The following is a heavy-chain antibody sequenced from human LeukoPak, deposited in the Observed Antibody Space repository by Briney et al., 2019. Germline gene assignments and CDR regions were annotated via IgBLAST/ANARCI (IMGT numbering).Heavy chain of an antibody. J-gene: IGHJ4*02. CDR1: GYTFTTYD. CDR2: MNPNSGNT. D-gene: IGHD6-25*01. CDR3: AGVAGSIDY. V-gene: IGHV1-8*01. Sequence: ASLRLSCTASGYTFTTYDINWVRQAPGQGLEWMGWMNPNSGNTAYAHKFQGRVTMTRNTAINTAYMELSSLRSEYTAVYYCAGVAGSIDYWGQGTLVTVSS.